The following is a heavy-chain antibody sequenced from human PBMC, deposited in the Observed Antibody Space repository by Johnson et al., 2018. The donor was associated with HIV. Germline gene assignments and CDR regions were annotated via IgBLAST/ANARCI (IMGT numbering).Heavy chain of an antibody. Sequence: VESGGGVVQPGGSLKLSCAASGFTFDDYAMHWVRQVPGKGLEWVAGIGWNGLTIGYVDSVKGRVTISRDNAKNTLYLQMNSLRAEDTAVYYCARAVGGSYHDAFDSWGQGTMVTVSS. D-gene: IGHD1-26*01. J-gene: IGHJ3*02. CDR1: GFTFDDYA. CDR2: IGWNGLTI. CDR3: ARAVGGSYHDAFDS. V-gene: IGHV3-9*01.